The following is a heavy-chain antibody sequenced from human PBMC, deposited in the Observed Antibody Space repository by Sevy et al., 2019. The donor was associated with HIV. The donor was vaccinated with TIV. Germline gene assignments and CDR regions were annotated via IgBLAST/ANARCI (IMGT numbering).Heavy chain of an antibody. CDR3: AKDQGSYYGSGSFIDY. V-gene: IGHV3-23*01. J-gene: IGHJ4*02. CDR1: GFTFSSYA. D-gene: IGHD3-10*01. Sequence: GGSLRLSCAASGFTFSSYAMSWVRQAPGKGLEWVSAISGSGRSTYYADSVKGRFTISRDNSKNTLYLQMNSLRAEDTAVYYCAKDQGSYYGSGSFIDYWGQGTLVTVSS. CDR2: ISGSGRST.